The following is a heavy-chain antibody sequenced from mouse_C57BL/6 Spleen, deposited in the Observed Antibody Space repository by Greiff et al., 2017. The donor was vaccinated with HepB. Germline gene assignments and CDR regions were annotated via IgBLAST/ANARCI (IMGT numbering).Heavy chain of an antibody. CDR2: IDPENGDT. V-gene: IGHV14-4*01. J-gene: IGHJ2*01. CDR3: TVYHGSSPDY. D-gene: IGHD1-1*01. CDR1: GFNIKDDY. Sequence: VQLQQSGAELVRPGASVKLSCTASGFNIKDDYMHWVKQRPEQGLEWIGWIDPENGDTEYASKFQGKATITADTSSNTAYLQLSSLTSEDTAVYYCTVYHGSSPDYWGQGTTLTVSS.